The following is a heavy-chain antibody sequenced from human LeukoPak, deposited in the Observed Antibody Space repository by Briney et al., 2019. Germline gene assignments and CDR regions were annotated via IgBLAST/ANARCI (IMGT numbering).Heavy chain of an antibody. J-gene: IGHJ4*02. CDR2: IRSKAYGGTT. Sequence: GGSLRLSCTASGFTFSDYAMSWFRQAPGKGLEWVGFIRSKAYGGTTEYAASVKGRFTISRDDSKSIAYLQMNSLKTEDTAVYYCTRDRKKYGHGGYWGQGTLVTVSS. CDR1: GFTFSDYA. D-gene: IGHD3-16*01. V-gene: IGHV3-49*03. CDR3: TRDRKKYGHGGY.